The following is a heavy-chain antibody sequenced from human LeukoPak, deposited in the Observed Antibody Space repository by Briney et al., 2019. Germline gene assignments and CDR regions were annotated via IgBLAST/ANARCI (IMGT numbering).Heavy chain of an antibody. Sequence: PGGSLRLSCAASGFTFSSYSMNWVRQAPGKGLEWVSAISGSGGSTYYADSVKGRFTISRDNSKNTLYLQMNSLRAEDTAVYYCAKDSDSSGWVGAFDIWGQGTMVTVSS. CDR1: GFTFSSYS. D-gene: IGHD3-22*01. CDR3: AKDSDSSGWVGAFDI. CDR2: ISGSGGST. V-gene: IGHV3-23*01. J-gene: IGHJ3*02.